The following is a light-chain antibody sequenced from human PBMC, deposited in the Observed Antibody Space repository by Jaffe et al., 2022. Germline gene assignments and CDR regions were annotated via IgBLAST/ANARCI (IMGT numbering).Light chain of an antibody. CDR1: SSNIGAGYN. V-gene: IGLV1-40*01. CDR3: QSYDSSLSGYVE. J-gene: IGLJ2*01. CDR2: DNN. Sequence: QSVLTQPPSVSGAPGQRVTISCTGSSSNIGAGYNVHWYQQLPGTAPKLLIYDNNNRPSGVPDRFSGSKSGTSASLAITGLQAEDEADYYCQSYDSSLSGYVEFGGGTKLTVL.